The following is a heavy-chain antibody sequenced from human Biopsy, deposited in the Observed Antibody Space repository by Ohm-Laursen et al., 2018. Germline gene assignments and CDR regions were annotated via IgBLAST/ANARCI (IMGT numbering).Heavy chain of an antibody. J-gene: IGHJ6*02. V-gene: IGHV4-59*01. Sequence: GTLSLTCTVSGDSIRSYYWSWIRQTPEKGLEWIGHVYFTGSTNFNPSLKSRVTISVDTSRVRFSLTLSSVTAADTAIYYCARDRRGDSHMDVWGQGTTVTVSS. CDR3: ARDRRGDSHMDV. D-gene: IGHD2-15*01. CDR1: GDSIRSYY. CDR2: VYFTGST.